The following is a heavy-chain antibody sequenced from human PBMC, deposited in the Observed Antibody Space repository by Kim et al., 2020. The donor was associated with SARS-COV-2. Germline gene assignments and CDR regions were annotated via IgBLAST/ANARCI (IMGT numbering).Heavy chain of an antibody. CDR2: ISYDGSNK. V-gene: IGHV3-30*18. J-gene: IGHJ5*02. CDR3: AKDRSGIAVAESWFDP. D-gene: IGHD6-19*01. Sequence: GGSLRLSCAASGFTFSSYGMHWVRQAPGKGLEWVAVISYDGSNKYYADSVKGRFTISRDNSKNTLYLQMNSLRAEDTAVYYCAKDRSGIAVAESWFDPWG. CDR1: GFTFSSYG.